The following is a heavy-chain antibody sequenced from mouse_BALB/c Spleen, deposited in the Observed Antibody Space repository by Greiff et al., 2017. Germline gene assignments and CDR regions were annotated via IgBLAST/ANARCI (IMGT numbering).Heavy chain of an antibody. CDR2: IDPANGNT. J-gene: IGHJ3*01. D-gene: IGHD1-2*01. CDR1: GFNIKDTY. Sequence: EVQLHQSGAELVKPGASVKLSCTASGFNIKDTYMHWVKQRPEQGLEWIGRIDPANGNTKYDPKFQGKATITADTSSNTAYLQLSSLTSEDTAVYYCARGGIHYYGWFAYWGQGTLVTVSA. CDR3: ARGGIHYYGWFAY. V-gene: IGHV14-3*02.